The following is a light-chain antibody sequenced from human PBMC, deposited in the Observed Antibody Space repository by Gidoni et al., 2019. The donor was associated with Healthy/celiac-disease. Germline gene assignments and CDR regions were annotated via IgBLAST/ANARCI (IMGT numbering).Light chain of an antibody. V-gene: IGLV2-14*01. Sequence: QSALTLSASVSGSPGQSITISCTGTSSDVGGYNYVSWYQQHPGKAPKLMIYEVSNRPSGVSNRFSGSKSGNTASLTISGLQAEDEADYYCSSYTSSSTLFGGGTKLTVL. CDR3: SSYTSSSTL. CDR2: EVS. J-gene: IGLJ2*01. CDR1: SSDVGGYNY.